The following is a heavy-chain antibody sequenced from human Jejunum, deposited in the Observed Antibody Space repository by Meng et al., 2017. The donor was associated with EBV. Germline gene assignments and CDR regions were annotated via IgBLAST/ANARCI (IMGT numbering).Heavy chain of an antibody. CDR1: GEHINSTNV. V-gene: IGHV4-4*02. CDR3: ASVGYYDSSGYFTDY. CDR2: IHHSWRT. Sequence: NRSGDLLFSLAVSGEHINSTNVMMRVRHHPGKGPELSGEIHHSWRTNYNPPLKSRVTISVDNSKTHFSLVLRSVTAADTAVYFCASVGYYDSSGYFTDYWGQGTLVTVSS. D-gene: IGHD3-22*01. J-gene: IGHJ4*02.